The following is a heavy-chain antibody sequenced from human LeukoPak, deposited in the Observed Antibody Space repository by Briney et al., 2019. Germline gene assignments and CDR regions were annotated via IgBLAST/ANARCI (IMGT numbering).Heavy chain of an antibody. CDR2: IYPGDSGP. D-gene: IGHD1-26*01. CDR1: GYSFTSYC. CDR3: GMSGDRVPLQDDVFDV. J-gene: IGHJ3*01. V-gene: IGHV5-51*01. Sequence: GESLKISCKVSGYSFTSYCIGWVRQMPGKGLEWMGIIYPGDSGPTYSPSFQGQVTIPVDKSINTAYLQWSSLQASDTAMYYCGMSGDRVPLQDDVFDVWGQGTMVTVST.